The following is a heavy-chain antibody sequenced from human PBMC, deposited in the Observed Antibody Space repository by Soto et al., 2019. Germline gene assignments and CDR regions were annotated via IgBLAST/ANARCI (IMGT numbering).Heavy chain of an antibody. J-gene: IGHJ6*02. CDR2: IDPSDSYT. V-gene: IGHV5-10-1*01. D-gene: IGHD6-6*01. CDR3: TRWYSSSSPV. Sequence: GESLKISCXGSGYSFTSHWINWVRQMPGKGPEWMGKIDPSDSYTNYSPSFQGHVTISADKSISTAYLQWSSLKASDTAMYYCTRWYSSSSPVWGQGTTVTVSS. CDR1: GYSFTSHW.